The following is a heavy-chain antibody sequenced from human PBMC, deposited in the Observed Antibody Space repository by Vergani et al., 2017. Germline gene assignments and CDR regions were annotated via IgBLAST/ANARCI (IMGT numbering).Heavy chain of an antibody. V-gene: IGHV3-9*01. CDR3: ARDADYYYGMDV. CDR1: GFTFDDYA. Sequence: VQLVESGGGVVQPGRSLRLSCAASGFTFDDYAMHWVRQAPGKGLEWVSGISWNSGSIGYADSVKGRFTISRDNAKNSLYLQMNSLRAEDTAVYYCARDADYYYGMDVWGQGTTVTVSS. CDR2: ISWNSGSI. J-gene: IGHJ6*02.